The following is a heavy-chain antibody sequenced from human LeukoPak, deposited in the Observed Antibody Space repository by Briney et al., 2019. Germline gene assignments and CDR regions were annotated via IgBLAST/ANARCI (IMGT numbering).Heavy chain of an antibody. CDR3: ARAYSGYDPSDY. J-gene: IGHJ4*02. V-gene: IGHV3-33*01. CDR2: IWYNGAHE. CDR1: GFSFSNYA. D-gene: IGHD5-12*01. Sequence: GGSLRLSCAASGFSFSNYAMHWVRQAPGKGLEWVAVIWYNGAHEYYADSVKGRFTISRDNSKNTLYLQMNSLRAEDTAVYCCARAYSGYDPSDYWGQGTLVTVSS.